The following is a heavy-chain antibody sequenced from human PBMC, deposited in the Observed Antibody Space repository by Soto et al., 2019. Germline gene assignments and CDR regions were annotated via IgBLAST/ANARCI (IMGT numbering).Heavy chain of an antibody. CDR1: GGTFSSYA. Sequence: SVKVSCKASGGTFSSYAIGWVRQAPGQGLEWMGGIIPIFGTANYAQKFQGRVTITADESTSTAYMGLSSLRSEDTAVYYCAMGGVYAEYFQHWGQGTLVTVSS. CDR2: IIPIFGTA. V-gene: IGHV1-69*13. CDR3: AMGGVYAEYFQH. J-gene: IGHJ1*01. D-gene: IGHD3-16*01.